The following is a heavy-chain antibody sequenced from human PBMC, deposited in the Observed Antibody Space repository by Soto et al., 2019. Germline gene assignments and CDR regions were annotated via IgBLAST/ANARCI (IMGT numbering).Heavy chain of an antibody. CDR3: ARGGYSSSWAGAFDI. CDR2: IYYSGST. V-gene: IGHV4-31*03. CDR1: GGSISSGGYY. D-gene: IGHD6-13*01. J-gene: IGHJ3*02. Sequence: QVQLQESGPGLVKPSQTLSLTCTVSGGSISSGGYYWSWIRQHPGKGLEWIGYIYYSGSTYYNPSLKSRVTISVDTSKNPFSLKLSSVTAADTAVYYCARGGYSSSWAGAFDIWGQGTMVTVSS.